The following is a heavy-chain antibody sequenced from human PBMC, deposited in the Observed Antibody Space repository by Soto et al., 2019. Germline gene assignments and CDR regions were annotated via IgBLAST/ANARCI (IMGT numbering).Heavy chain of an antibody. CDR1: EGPFSSYA. Sequence: QVQLVQSGAEVKKPGSSVKVSCKASEGPFSSYAISWVRQAPGQGLEWMGGIIPIFGTANYAQKFQGRVTITADESTSTAYMELSSLRSEDTAVYYCAGVGDYATYWYFDLWGRGTLVTVSS. V-gene: IGHV1-69*12. D-gene: IGHD4-17*01. CDR2: IIPIFGTA. J-gene: IGHJ2*01. CDR3: AGVGDYATYWYFDL.